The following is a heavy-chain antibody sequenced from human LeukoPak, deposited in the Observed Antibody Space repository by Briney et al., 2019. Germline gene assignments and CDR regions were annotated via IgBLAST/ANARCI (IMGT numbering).Heavy chain of an antibody. CDR3: ARHQSYCSSTSCYAAFDY. Sequence: ASVKVSCKASGGTFSSYAISWVRQAPGQGLEWMGRIIPILGIANYAQKFQGRVMITADKSTSTAYMELSSLRSEDTAVYYCARHQSYCSSTSCYAAFDYWGQGTLVTVSS. CDR1: GGTFSSYA. CDR2: IIPILGIA. V-gene: IGHV1-69*04. J-gene: IGHJ4*02. D-gene: IGHD2-2*01.